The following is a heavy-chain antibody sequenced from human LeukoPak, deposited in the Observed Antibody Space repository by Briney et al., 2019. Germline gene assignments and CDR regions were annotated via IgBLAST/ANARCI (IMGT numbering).Heavy chain of an antibody. V-gene: IGHV1-69*13. CDR1: GGSFSDYP. D-gene: IGHD3-3*02. J-gene: IGHJ3*01. CDR2: IIPKYSAS. CDR3: VRPDRIFGVPAAFDA. Sequence: TVKVSCKASGGSFSDYPINWVRQAPGQGLEWLGGIIPKYSASNYAQAFQGRVTITADESTNTVYMEMSGLRPDDTAVYYCVRPDRIFGVPAAFDAWGQGTLVAVSS.